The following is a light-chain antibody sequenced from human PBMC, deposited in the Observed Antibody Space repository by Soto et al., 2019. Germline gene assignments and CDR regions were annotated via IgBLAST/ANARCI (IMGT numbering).Light chain of an antibody. V-gene: IGKV1-5*01. CDR3: QQYNSYSRT. J-gene: IGKJ1*01. CDR2: DAS. Sequence: DIQMTHSPFTLSASLGDRVTNTCRASQSISSWLAWYQQKPGKAPKLLIYDASSLESGVPSRFSGSGSGTEFTLTISSLQPDDFATYYCQQYNSYSRTFGQGTKV. CDR1: QSISSW.